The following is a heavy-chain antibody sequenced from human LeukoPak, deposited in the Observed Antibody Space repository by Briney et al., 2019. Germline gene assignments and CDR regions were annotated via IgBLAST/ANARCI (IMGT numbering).Heavy chain of an antibody. CDR3: ARRVATIKSLKNYYYGMDV. J-gene: IGHJ6*02. D-gene: IGHD5-12*01. CDR2: MNPNSGNT. V-gene: IGHV1-8*01. CDR1: GYTFTSYD. Sequence: ASVRVSCKPSGYTFTSYDINWVRQATGQGLEWMGWMNPNSGNTGYAQKFQGRVTMTRSTSISTAYMELSSLRSEDTAVYYCARRVATIKSLKNYYYGMDVWGQGTTVTVSS.